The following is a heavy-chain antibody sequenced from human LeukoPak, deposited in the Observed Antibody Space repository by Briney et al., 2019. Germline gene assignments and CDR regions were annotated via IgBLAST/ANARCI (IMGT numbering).Heavy chain of an antibody. J-gene: IGHJ3*02. CDR3: ALDLGYYDHDAFDI. Sequence: GGSLRLSCAPSGFTFSSYWMSWVRQAPGKWLEWVANIKQDGSEKYYVDSVKGRFTISRDNAKNSLYLQINSLRAEDTAVYYCALDLGYYDHDAFDIWGQGTMVTVSS. CDR1: GFTFSSYW. CDR2: IKQDGSEK. D-gene: IGHD3-22*01. V-gene: IGHV3-7*01.